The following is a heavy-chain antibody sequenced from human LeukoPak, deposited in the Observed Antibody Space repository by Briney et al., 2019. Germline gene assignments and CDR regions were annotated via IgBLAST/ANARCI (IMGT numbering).Heavy chain of an antibody. CDR2: VYYSGST. D-gene: IGHD6-19*01. CDR3: ARSSDYSSAWPFDY. Sequence: SETLSLTCTVSGGSISSYYWSWIRQPPGKGLEWAGYVYYSGSTIYNPSLKSRFTISVATSKNQFSLKLSSMTAADTAVYYCARSSDYSSAWPFDYWGQGTLVTVSS. V-gene: IGHV4-59*01. J-gene: IGHJ4*02. CDR1: GGSISSYY.